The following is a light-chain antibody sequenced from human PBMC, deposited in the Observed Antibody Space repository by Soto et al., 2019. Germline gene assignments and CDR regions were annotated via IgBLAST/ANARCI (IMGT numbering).Light chain of an antibody. CDR2: EVI. CDR1: SSDVGGYNF. J-gene: IGLJ1*01. CDR3: SSYTSRDTLV. Sequence: QSALTQPRSVSGSPGQSVTISCTGTSSDVGGYNFVSWYQQFPGKAPKLIICEVINRPSGVSYRFSGSKSGNTASLTISGLQAEDEGDYYCSSYTSRDTLVFGTGTKLTVL. V-gene: IGLV2-14*01.